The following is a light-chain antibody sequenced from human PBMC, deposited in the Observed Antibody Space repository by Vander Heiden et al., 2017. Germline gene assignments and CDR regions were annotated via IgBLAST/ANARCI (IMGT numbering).Light chain of an antibody. V-gene: IGKV1-39*01. Sequence: DLQMTQSPSSLSASVGDRVTITCRASQSISSYLDWYQQKPGKAPKLLIYSASSLQSGVPSRFSGSGSGTDFTLTISSLQPEDFATYYCQQIYSTPQTFGQGTKVEIK. J-gene: IGKJ1*01. CDR3: QQIYSTPQT. CDR2: SAS. CDR1: QSISSY.